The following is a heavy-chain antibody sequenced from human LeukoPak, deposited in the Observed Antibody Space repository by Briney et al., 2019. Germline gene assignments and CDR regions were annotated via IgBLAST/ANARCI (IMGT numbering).Heavy chain of an antibody. CDR2: MNSDGSTT. J-gene: IGHJ4*02. CDR1: GFTFSRDW. CDR3: AKLVVRGVISHYDY. Sequence: GGSLRLSCAASGFTFSRDWMHWVRQAPGKGLVWVSRMNSDGSTTNYADSVKGRFTISRDNAKNSLYLQMNSLRPEDTAVYYCAKLVVRGVISHYDYWGQGTLVTVSS. D-gene: IGHD3-10*01. V-gene: IGHV3-74*01.